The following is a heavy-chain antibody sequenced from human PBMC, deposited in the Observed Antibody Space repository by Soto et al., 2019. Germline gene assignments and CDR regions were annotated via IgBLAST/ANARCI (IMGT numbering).Heavy chain of an antibody. Sequence: GPLLLACSASGFTFSSYAMSWVRQAPGKGLEWVSAISGSGGSTYYADSVKGRFTISRDNSKNTLYLQMNSLRAEDTAVYYCAKDQRPLTGTTSRSWFDPWGQGTLVTVYS. D-gene: IGHD1-7*01. CDR2: ISGSGGST. J-gene: IGHJ5*02. CDR3: AKDQRPLTGTTSRSWFDP. CDR1: GFTFSSYA. V-gene: IGHV3-23*01.